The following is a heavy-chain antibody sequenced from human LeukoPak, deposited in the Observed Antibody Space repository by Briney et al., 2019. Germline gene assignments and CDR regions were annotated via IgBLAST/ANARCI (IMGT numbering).Heavy chain of an antibody. J-gene: IGHJ4*02. V-gene: IGHV4-34*01. CDR3: ASQESSTSYYFDY. Sequence: PSETLSLTCAVYGGSFSGYYWSWIRQPPGKGLEWIGEINHSGSTNYNPSLKSRVTISVDTSKNQFSLKLSSVTAADTAAYYCASQESSTSYYFDYWGQGTLVTVSS. D-gene: IGHD2-2*01. CDR1: GGSFSGYY. CDR2: INHSGST.